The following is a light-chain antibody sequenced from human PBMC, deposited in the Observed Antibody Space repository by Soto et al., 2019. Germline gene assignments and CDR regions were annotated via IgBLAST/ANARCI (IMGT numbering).Light chain of an antibody. Sequence: EIVLTQYPGTMSLSPGERATLSGRASHSVSSTYFAWYQQKPGQAPTLLIYAASSRETGIPDTFSGSGSGTDFTLTISRVEREYSAVDYCQQHKTSPYTFGKGPQRKI. J-gene: IGKJ2*01. CDR2: AAS. CDR1: HSVSSTY. V-gene: IGKV3-20*01. CDR3: QQHKTSPYT.